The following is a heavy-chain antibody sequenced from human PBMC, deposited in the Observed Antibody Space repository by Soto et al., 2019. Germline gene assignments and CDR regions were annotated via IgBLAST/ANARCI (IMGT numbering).Heavy chain of an antibody. D-gene: IGHD3-3*01. CDR1: GYSFTSYW. Sequence: GDSLKISCKGSGYSFTSYWIGWVRQMPGKGLEWMWIIYPGDSDTRYSPSFQGQVTISADKSISTAYLQWSSLKASDTAMYYCARSLYDFWSGYQTYYYYYYGMDVWGQGTTVTVSS. CDR2: IYPGDSDT. V-gene: IGHV5-51*01. CDR3: ARSLYDFWSGYQTYYYYYYGMDV. J-gene: IGHJ6*02.